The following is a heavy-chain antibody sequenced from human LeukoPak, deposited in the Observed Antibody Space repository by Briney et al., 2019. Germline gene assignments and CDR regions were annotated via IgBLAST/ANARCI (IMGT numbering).Heavy chain of an antibody. Sequence: PSETLSLTCAVYGVSFSGYYWSWIRQPPGKGLEWIALINYSGRTFYNPSLESRVTISVDMSKNQFSLRLNSVTAADTAAYYCARRRKDLNWFDPWGQGTLVTVSS. J-gene: IGHJ5*02. CDR2: INYSGRT. CDR3: ARRRKDLNWFDP. CDR1: GVSFSGYY. V-gene: IGHV4-34*01.